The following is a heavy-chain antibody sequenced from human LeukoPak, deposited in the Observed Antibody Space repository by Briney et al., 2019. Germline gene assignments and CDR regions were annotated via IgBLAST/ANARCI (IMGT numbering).Heavy chain of an antibody. CDR2: IYYSGST. CDR3: ASRSTWDSSGYYYDY. D-gene: IGHD3-22*01. Sequence: SETLSLTCTVSGGSISSSSYYWGRIRQPPGKGLEWIGSIYYSGSTYYNPSLKSRVTISVDTSKNQFSLKLSSVTAADTAVYYCASRSTWDSSGYYYDYWGQGTLVTVSS. J-gene: IGHJ4*02. V-gene: IGHV4-39*07. CDR1: GGSISSSSYY.